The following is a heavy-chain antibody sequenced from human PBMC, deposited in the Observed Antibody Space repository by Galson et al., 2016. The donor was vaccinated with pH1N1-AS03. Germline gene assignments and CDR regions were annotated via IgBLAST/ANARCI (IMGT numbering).Heavy chain of an antibody. J-gene: IGHJ4*02. CDR1: GGSISSGSYY. CDR2: LYTSGST. CDR3: ARASPLPSGYFDY. Sequence: LSLTCTVSGGSISSGSYYWSWIRQPAGKGLEWIGRLYTSGSTNYNPSLKSRVTISVDTSKNQFSLKLSSVTAADPAVYYCARASPLPSGYFDYWGQGTLVTVSS. V-gene: IGHV4-61*02.